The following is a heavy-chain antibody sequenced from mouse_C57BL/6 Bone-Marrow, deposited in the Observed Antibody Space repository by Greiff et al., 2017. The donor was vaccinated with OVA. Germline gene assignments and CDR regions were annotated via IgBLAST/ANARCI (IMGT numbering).Heavy chain of an antibody. CDR3: ARERWLLRAYAMDY. Sequence: QVQLQQSGAELAKPGASVQLSCKASGSPFPSSWMPGVNQRPGRGLEWIGYFNPSGGYTKDNQKCKDKATWTADKSSSTAYMQLSSLTYEDAAVDYCARERWLLRAYAMDYWGQGTSVTVSS. D-gene: IGHD2-3*01. CDR2: FNPSGGYT. V-gene: IGHV1-7*01. J-gene: IGHJ4*01. CDR1: GSPFPSSW.